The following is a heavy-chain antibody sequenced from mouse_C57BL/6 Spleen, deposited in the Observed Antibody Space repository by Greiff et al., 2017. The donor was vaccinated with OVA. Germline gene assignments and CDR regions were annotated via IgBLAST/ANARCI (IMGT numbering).Heavy chain of an antibody. V-gene: IGHV1-52*01. Sequence: QVQLQQPGAELVRPGSSVKLSCKASGYTFTSYWMHWVKQRPIQGLEWIGNIDPSDSETHYNQKFKDKATLTVDKSSSTAYMQLSSLTSEDSAVYYCARSGGNYLDYWGQGTSVTVSS. CDR3: ARSGGNYLDY. CDR1: GYTFTSYW. J-gene: IGHJ4*01. D-gene: IGHD2-1*01. CDR2: IDPSDSET.